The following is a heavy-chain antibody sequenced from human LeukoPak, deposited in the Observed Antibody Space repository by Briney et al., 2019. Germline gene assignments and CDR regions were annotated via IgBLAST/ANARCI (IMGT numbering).Heavy chain of an antibody. CDR3: AILWCGDLRGMYG. Sequence: GGSLTLLCAASGYTYSRYAMIWVRQAPGKGLEWVAVISYDGSNKYYADSVKGRFTISRDNAKNSLYLQMNSLRAEDTAVYYCAILWCGDLRGMYGWGQGTLVTVSS. V-gene: IGHV3-30*04. CDR1: GYTYSRYA. J-gene: IGHJ1*01. D-gene: IGHD4/OR15-4a*01. CDR2: ISYDGSNK.